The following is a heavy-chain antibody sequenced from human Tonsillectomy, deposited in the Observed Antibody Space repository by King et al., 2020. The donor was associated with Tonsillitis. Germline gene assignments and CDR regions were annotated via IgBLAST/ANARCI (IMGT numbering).Heavy chain of an antibody. CDR3: ARQMSTIGTYYFDY. D-gene: IGHD5-24*01. V-gene: IGHV4-39*01. Sequence: LPLQESGPGLVKPSETLSLTCTVSGGSISSSSYHWGWIRQPPGTGLEWIGSIYYSGSTYYNPSLKSRVTISVDTSKNQFSLKLSSVTAADTVVYYCARQMSTIGTYYFDYWGQGTLVTVSS. CDR1: GGSISSSSYH. CDR2: IYYSGST. J-gene: IGHJ4*02.